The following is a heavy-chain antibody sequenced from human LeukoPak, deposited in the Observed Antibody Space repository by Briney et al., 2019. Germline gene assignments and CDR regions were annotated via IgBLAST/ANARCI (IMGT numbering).Heavy chain of an antibody. V-gene: IGHV3-7*03. CDR3: ARDKIVGATNFDY. CDR2: IKQDGREK. D-gene: IGHD1-26*01. CDR1: GFTFSSYW. J-gene: IGHJ4*02. Sequence: GGSLRLSCAASGFTFSSYWMNWVRQAPGKGLEWVANIKQDGREKYYVDSVKGRFTISRDNAKNSLYLQMNSLRAEDTAVYYCARDKIVGATNFDYWGQGTLVTVSS.